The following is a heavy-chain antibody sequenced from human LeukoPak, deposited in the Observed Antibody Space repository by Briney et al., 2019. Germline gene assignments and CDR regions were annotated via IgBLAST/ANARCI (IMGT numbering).Heavy chain of an antibody. Sequence: GESLKISCQASGYSFTNYWIGWVRQLPGKGLEWMGIIYPGDSDTRYSPSFQGQVTISADKSITTAYLQWSSLNASDTAIYYCARQDSSRYDYWGQGTLVTVSS. CDR2: IYPGDSDT. V-gene: IGHV5-51*01. CDR3: ARQDSSRYDY. D-gene: IGHD3-22*01. CDR1: GYSFTNYW. J-gene: IGHJ4*02.